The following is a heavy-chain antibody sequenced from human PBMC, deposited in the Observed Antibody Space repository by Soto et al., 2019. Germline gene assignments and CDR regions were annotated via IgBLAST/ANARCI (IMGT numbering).Heavy chain of an antibody. J-gene: IGHJ4*02. CDR1: GGSISSGGYS. V-gene: IGHV4-30-2*01. D-gene: IGHD2-8*02. CDR3: ARDEITGLLDY. Sequence: SETLSLTCAVSGGSISSGGYSWSWIRQPPGKGLEWIGYIYHSGSTYYNPSLKSRVTISVDTSKNQFSLKLTSVTAADTAVYYCARDEITGLLDYWGQGTRVTVSS. CDR2: IYHSGST.